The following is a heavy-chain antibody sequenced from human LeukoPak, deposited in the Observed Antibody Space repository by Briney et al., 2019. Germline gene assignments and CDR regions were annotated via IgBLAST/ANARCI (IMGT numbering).Heavy chain of an antibody. V-gene: IGHV1-46*01. CDR2: INPSGGST. D-gene: IGHD2-2*01. J-gene: IGHJ3*02. CDR3: ARDTGDIVVVPAATILIAGGAFDI. Sequence: ASVKVSCKASGYTFTSYYMHWVRQAPGQGPEWMGIINPSGGSTRYAQKFQGRVTMTRDTSISTAYMELSRLRSDDTAVYYCARDTGDIVVVPAATILIAGGAFDIWGQGTMVTVSS. CDR1: GYTFTSYY.